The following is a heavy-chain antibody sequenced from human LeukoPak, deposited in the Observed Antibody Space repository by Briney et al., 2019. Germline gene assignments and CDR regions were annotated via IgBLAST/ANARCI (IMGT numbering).Heavy chain of an antibody. J-gene: IGHJ4*02. D-gene: IGHD2-2*01. CDR1: GGSISSSSYY. CDR3: WVVPYRQVFDY. Sequence: PSETLSLTCTGSGGSISSSSYYWGWIRQPPGKGLEWIGSIYYSGSTYYNPSLKSRVTISVDTSKNQFSLKLSSVTAADTAVYYCWVVPYRQVFDYWGQGTLVTVSS. V-gene: IGHV4-39*01. CDR2: IYYSGST.